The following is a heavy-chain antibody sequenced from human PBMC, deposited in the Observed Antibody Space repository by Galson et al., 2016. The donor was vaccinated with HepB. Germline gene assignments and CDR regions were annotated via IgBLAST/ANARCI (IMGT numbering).Heavy chain of an antibody. V-gene: IGHV2-5*02. CDR2: IYWDDDK. Sequence: PALVKPTQTLTLTCTFSGFSLRTTGVGVGWIRQPPGKALEWLALIYWDDDKRYSPSLESRLTISKDTSKDQVVLTMTNMGPVDTATYYCAHSPVYHYDILSGYYPDVWGQGTTVTVSS. J-gene: IGHJ6*02. D-gene: IGHD3-9*01. CDR1: GFSLRTTGVG. CDR3: AHSPVYHYDILSGYYPDV.